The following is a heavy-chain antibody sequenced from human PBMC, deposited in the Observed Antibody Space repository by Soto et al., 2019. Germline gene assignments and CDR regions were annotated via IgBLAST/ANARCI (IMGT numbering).Heavy chain of an antibody. J-gene: IGHJ4*02. D-gene: IGHD3-22*01. V-gene: IGHV4-31*03. Sequence: SETLCLTCTVSGGSISSGGYYWSWIRQHPGKGLEWIGYIYYSGSTYYNPSLKSRVTISVDTSKNQFSLKLSSVTAADTAVYYCALYSYYDSSGYPGLDYWGQGTLVTVSS. CDR1: GGSISSGGYY. CDR3: ALYSYYDSSGYPGLDY. CDR2: IYYSGST.